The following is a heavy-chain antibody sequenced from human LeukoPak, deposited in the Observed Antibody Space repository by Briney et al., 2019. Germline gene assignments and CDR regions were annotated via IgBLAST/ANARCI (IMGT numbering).Heavy chain of an antibody. D-gene: IGHD7-27*01. V-gene: IGHV3-11*01. J-gene: IGHJ4*02. CDR3: ARDPSWANFDY. CDR2: ISSSGSTI. CDR1: GFTFSDYY. Sequence: GGSLRHSCAASGFTFSDYYMSWIRQAPGKGLEWVSYISSSGSTIYYADSVKGRFTISRDNAKNSLYLQMNSLRAEDTAVYYCARDPSWANFDYWGQGTLVTVSS.